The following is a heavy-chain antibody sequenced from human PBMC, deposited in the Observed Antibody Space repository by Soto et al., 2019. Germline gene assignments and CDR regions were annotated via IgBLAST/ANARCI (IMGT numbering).Heavy chain of an antibody. V-gene: IGHV3-23*01. CDR3: AKGGTMIVVVKHYFNY. CDR1: GFTFSSYA. CDR2: ISGSGGST. D-gene: IGHD3-22*01. Sequence: EVQLLESGGGLGQPGGSLRLSCAASGFTFSSYAMSWVRQAPGKGLEWVSAISGSGGSTYYADSVKGRFTISRDNSKNTLYLQMNSLTAEDTAVYYCAKGGTMIVVVKHYFNYWGQGTLVTVSS. J-gene: IGHJ4*02.